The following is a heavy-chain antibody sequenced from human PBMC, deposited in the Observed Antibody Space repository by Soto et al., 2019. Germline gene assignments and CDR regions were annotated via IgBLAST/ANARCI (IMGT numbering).Heavy chain of an antibody. CDR3: TRSRYHDSSGYRPFDAFDI. J-gene: IGHJ3*02. CDR1: GGSFNGYY. V-gene: IGHV4-34*01. CDR2: LNPRGST. Sequence: SQTLPLTWALVGGSFNGYYWNWIGKSPGNGPERNAELNPRGSTNYYWSLRSRGTISLDTSRNQFTPSLNSVTAADAAGSHCTRSRYHDSSGYRPFDAFDIWGKGTMVTVSS. D-gene: IGHD3-22*01.